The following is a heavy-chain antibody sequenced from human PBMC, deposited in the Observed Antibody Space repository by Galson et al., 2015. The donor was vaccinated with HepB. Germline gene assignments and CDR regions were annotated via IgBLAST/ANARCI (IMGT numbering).Heavy chain of an antibody. CDR1: GLTFNIYV. J-gene: IGHJ4*02. V-gene: IGHV3-23*01. D-gene: IGHD5-18*01. CDR3: AKDHHNTGDFDY. CDR2: LSGRGGST. Sequence: SLRLSCAASGLTFNIYVMSWVRQAPGKGLEWLSALSGRGGSTYYADSVKGRFTISRDNSKNTLYLQMNSLRAEDTAVYYCAKDHHNTGDFDYWGQGTLVTVSS.